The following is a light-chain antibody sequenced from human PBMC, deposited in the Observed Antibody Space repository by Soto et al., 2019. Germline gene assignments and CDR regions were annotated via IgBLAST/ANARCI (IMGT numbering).Light chain of an antibody. Sequence: DIQMTQSPSSLSASEGDRVSIRCQASQDIRNYLNWYQQKPGKAPKILIYDASNLETGVPSRFIGSGSGTHFYLTISSLQPEDIATYYCQQYDNLPITFGQGTRLEI. CDR3: QQYDNLPIT. V-gene: IGKV1-33*01. J-gene: IGKJ5*01. CDR2: DAS. CDR1: QDIRNY.